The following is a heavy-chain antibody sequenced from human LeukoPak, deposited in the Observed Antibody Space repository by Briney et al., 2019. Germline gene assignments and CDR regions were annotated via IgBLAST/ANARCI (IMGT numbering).Heavy chain of an antibody. V-gene: IGHV4-39*01. CDR1: GGSISSSSYY. CDR2: IYYSGST. D-gene: IGHD6-19*01. CDR3: AGPQWLVDGYYFDY. Sequence: KPSETLSLTCTVSGGSISSSSYYWGWIRQPPGKGLEWIGSIYYSGSTYYNPSLKSRVTISVDTSKNQFSLKLSSVTAADTAVYYCAGPQWLVDGYYFDYWGQGTLVTVSS. J-gene: IGHJ4*02.